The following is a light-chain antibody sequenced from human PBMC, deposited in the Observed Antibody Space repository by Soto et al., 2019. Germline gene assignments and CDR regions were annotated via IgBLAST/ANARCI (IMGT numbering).Light chain of an antibody. Sequence: DIVMTQSPLTLTVTPGEPASISCRSSQSLLHRNGYNYLDWYLQRPGQSPQLLIYLGFDRASGVAGRFSGSGSVTDFTLKISRVEAEDVGVYYCMQALQTPRTFGQGTKLEIK. CDR1: QSLLHRNGYNY. CDR3: MQALQTPRT. CDR2: LGF. V-gene: IGKV2-28*01. J-gene: IGKJ2*02.